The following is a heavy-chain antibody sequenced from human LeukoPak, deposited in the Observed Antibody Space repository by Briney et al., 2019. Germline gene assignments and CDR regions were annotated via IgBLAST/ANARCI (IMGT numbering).Heavy chain of an antibody. D-gene: IGHD6-13*01. Sequence: ASVKVSCKASGGTFSSYAISWVRQAPGQGLEWTGRIIPILGIANYAQKFQGRVTITADKSTSTAYMELSSLRSEDTAVYYCARRGQQPIDPWGQGTLVTVSS. CDR3: ARRGQQPIDP. CDR1: GGTFSSYA. J-gene: IGHJ5*02. V-gene: IGHV1-69*04. CDR2: IIPILGIA.